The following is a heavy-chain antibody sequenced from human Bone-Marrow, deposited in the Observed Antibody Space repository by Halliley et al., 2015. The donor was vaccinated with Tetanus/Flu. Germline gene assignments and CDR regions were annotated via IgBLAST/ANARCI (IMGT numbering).Heavy chain of an antibody. Sequence: EWLGRVKSKSDGGTTEYAAPVEGRFTISRDDSTYTLYLQMDSLKTEDTAIYFCTTLTNWGGYWGQGTLVTVSS. J-gene: IGHJ4*02. D-gene: IGHD7-27*01. CDR2: VKSKSDGGTT. V-gene: IGHV3-15*01. CDR3: TTLTNWGGY.